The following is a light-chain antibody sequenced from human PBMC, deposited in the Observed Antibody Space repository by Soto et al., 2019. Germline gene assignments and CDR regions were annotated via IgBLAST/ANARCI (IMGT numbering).Light chain of an antibody. CDR3: HQYDDGPYT. V-gene: IGKV3-15*01. J-gene: IGKJ2*01. CDR1: QSVSSS. CDR2: GAS. Sequence: EIVMTQSPATLSVSPGERATLSCRASQSVSSSLAWYQQKPGQAPRLLIYGASTRATGIPARFSGSGSGTEFTLTISSLQSEDFAVYYCHQYDDGPYTFGQGTKVEI.